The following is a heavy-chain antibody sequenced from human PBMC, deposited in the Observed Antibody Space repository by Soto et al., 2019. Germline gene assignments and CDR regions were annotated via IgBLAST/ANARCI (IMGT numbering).Heavy chain of an antibody. CDR3: AKDGGYYDSSGYYSYWYFDL. J-gene: IGHJ2*01. Sequence: GGSLRLSCAAPGFTFSSYAMSWVRQAPGKGLEWVSAISGSGGSTYYADSVKGRFTISRDNSKNTLYLQMNSLRDEDTAVYYCAKDGGYYDSSGYYSYWYFDLWGRGTLVTVSS. D-gene: IGHD3-22*01. V-gene: IGHV3-23*01. CDR2: ISGSGGST. CDR1: GFTFSSYA.